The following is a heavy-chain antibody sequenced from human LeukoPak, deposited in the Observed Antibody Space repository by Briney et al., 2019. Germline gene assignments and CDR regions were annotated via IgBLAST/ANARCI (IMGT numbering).Heavy chain of an antibody. D-gene: IGHD4-17*01. CDR3: ARGDDYGDYWGLY. Sequence: ASVKVSCKASGYTFTKYGITWVLQAPGQGLEWMGWISTYNGNTNYAQKLQGRVTMTTDTSTSTAYMELRSLISDDAAVYYCARGDDYGDYWGLYWGQGTLVTVSS. V-gene: IGHV1-18*01. J-gene: IGHJ4*02. CDR1: GYTFTKYG. CDR2: ISTYNGNT.